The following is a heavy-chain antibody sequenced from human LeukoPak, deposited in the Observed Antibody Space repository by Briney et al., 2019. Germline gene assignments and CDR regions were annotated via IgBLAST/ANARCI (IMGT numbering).Heavy chain of an antibody. J-gene: IGHJ3*02. CDR3: ARFGRRGLLWFGEFPNHDAFDI. CDR1: GGSISSYY. CDR2: IYYSGST. Sequence: SETLSLTCTVSGGSISSYYWSWIRQPPGKGLEWIGYIYYSGSTNYNPSLKSRVTISVDTSKNQFSLKLSSLTAADTAVYYCARFGRRGLLWFGEFPNHDAFDIWGQGTMVTVSS. V-gene: IGHV4-59*01. D-gene: IGHD3-10*01.